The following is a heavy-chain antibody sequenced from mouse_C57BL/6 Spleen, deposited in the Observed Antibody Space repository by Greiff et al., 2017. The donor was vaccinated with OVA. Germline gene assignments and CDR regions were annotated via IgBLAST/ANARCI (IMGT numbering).Heavy chain of an antibody. Sequence: VQLQESGAELVKPGASVKISCKASGYAFSRYWMNWVKQRPGKGLEWIGQIYPGDGDTNYNGKFKGKATLTADKSSSTAYMQLSSLTSEDSAVYFCARDDYDAWFAYWGQGTLVTVSA. V-gene: IGHV1-80*01. CDR2: IYPGDGDT. J-gene: IGHJ3*01. CDR3: ARDDYDAWFAY. D-gene: IGHD2-4*01. CDR1: GYAFSRYW.